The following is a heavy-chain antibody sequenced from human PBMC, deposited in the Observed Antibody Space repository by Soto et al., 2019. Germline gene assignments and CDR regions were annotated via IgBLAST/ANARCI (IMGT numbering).Heavy chain of an antibody. CDR3: VRGRSCSSTSCYALFFDS. CDR1: GYTFSAYY. J-gene: IGHJ4*02. D-gene: IGHD2-2*01. CDR2: INPNNGGT. Sequence: GASVKVSCKASGYTFSAYYIHWVRQAPGQGLEWMGWINPNNGGTKYAQKFQGWVSMTRDTSITTAYMELSRLTSDDTAVYSCVRGRSCSSTSCYALFFDSWGQGTVVTVSS. V-gene: IGHV1-2*04.